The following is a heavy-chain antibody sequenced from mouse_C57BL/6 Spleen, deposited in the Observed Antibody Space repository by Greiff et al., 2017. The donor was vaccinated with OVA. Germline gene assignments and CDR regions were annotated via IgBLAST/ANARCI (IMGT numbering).Heavy chain of an antibody. CDR2: ISSGSSTI. CDR1: GFTFSDYG. Sequence: VESGGGLLKPGGSLKLSCAASGFTFSDYGMHWVRQAPEKGLEWVAYISSGSSTIYYADTVKGRFTISRDNAKNTLFLQMTSLRSEDTAMYYCARGKLGFDYWGQGTTLTVSS. D-gene: IGHD4-1*01. V-gene: IGHV5-17*01. CDR3: ARGKLGFDY. J-gene: IGHJ2*01.